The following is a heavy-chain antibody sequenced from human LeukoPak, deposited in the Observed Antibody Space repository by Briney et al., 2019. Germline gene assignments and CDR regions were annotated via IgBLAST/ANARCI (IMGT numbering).Heavy chain of an antibody. D-gene: IGHD3-16*01. V-gene: IGHV3-7*03. Sequence: GGSLRLSCVGSGSRFSDYRMNWVRQAPGKGLEWVANIRQDGSEKHYVDSMKGRFTISRDNAKNSLYLQMNSLRAEDTAVYYCARSRVNYYDEEQYFDYWGQGNLVTVSS. CDR3: ARSRVNYYDEEQYFDY. J-gene: IGHJ4*02. CDR2: IRQDGSEK. CDR1: GSRFSDYR.